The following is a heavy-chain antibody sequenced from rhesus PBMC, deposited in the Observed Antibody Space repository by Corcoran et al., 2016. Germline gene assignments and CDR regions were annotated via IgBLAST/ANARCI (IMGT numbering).Heavy chain of an antibody. Sequence: QVPLQESGPGLVKPSETLSLTCAVSGGSFRGYLCGWFRQPPGERLEWIGYISGSSGRTDYNPSLKSRVTISTDTSKNQFSLKLSSVTAADTAVYYCARERYGNYGYGLDSWGQGVVVTVSS. D-gene: IGHD4-35*01. CDR1: GGSFRGYL. V-gene: IGHV4-165*01. J-gene: IGHJ6*01. CDR2: ISGSSGRT. CDR3: ARERYGNYGYGLDS.